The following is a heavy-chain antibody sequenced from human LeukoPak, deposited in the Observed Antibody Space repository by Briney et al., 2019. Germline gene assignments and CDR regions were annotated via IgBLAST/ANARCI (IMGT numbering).Heavy chain of an antibody. CDR3: SEGGSDFFAYYHYLDV. CDR2: INPSGGST. V-gene: IGHV1-46*03. J-gene: IGHJ6*03. CDR1: GYTLTSNY. D-gene: IGHD2-21*02. Sequence: ASVKVSCKASGYTLTSNYINWVRQAPGQGLEWMAIINPSGGSTTYAQKFQGRVTMTRDTTTSTVYMELTSLRSDDKTVYYCSEGGSDFFAYYHYLDVCRKGTTITVSS.